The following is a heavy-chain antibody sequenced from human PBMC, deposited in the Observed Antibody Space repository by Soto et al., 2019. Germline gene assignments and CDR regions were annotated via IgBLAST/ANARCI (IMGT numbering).Heavy chain of an antibody. Sequence: QPGGSLRLSCASSAFTFSTYGMHWVRQAPGKGLEWVAGIWYDGTNKDYADSVKGRLTISRDNSKNTLFLQMNSLRAEDTAVYYCARDLFAYSRSSAAFDIWGQGTMVTVSS. CDR2: IWYDGTNK. J-gene: IGHJ3*02. D-gene: IGHD6-6*01. V-gene: IGHV3-33*01. CDR3: ARDLFAYSRSSAAFDI. CDR1: AFTFSTYG.